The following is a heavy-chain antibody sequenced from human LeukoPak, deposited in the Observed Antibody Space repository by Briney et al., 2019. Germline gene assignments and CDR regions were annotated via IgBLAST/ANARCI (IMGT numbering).Heavy chain of an antibody. J-gene: IGHJ2*01. Sequence: TSETLSLTCAVYGGSFSGYYWSWIRQPPGKGLEWIGEINHSGSTNYNPSLKSRFTISVDTSKNQFSLKLSSVTAADTAVYYCASVYYSSSYDYWYCDLWCRGALVTGSS. CDR3: ASVYYSSSYDYWYCDL. V-gene: IGHV4-34*01. D-gene: IGHD6-13*01. CDR1: GGSFSGYY. CDR2: INHSGST.